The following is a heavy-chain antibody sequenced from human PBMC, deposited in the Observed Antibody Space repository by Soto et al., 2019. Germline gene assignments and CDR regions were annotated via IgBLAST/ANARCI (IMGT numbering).Heavy chain of an antibody. D-gene: IGHD4-17*01. J-gene: IGHJ6*02. Sequence: QVQLQESGPGLVKPSQTLSLTCTVSGGSISSGGYYWSWIRQHPGKGLEWIGYIYYSGSTYYNPSLKSRVTISVDTSKNQFSLKLSSVTAADTAVYYCARDSHPYGDNLYFLYGMDVWGQGTTVTVSS. CDR2: IYYSGST. V-gene: IGHV4-31*03. CDR3: ARDSHPYGDNLYFLYGMDV. CDR1: GGSISSGGYY.